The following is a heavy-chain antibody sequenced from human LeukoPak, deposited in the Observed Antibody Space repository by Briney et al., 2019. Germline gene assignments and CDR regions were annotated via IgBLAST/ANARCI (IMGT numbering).Heavy chain of an antibody. CDR1: GYSISSGYY. CDR2: IYHSGST. V-gene: IGHV4-38-2*01. J-gene: IGHJ5*02. Sequence: SETLSLTCAVSGYSISSGYYWGWIRQPPGKGLEWIGSIYHSGSTYYNPSLKSRVTISVDTSKNQFSLKLSSVTAADTAVYYCAAYFVWFDPWGQGTLVTVSS. CDR3: AAYFVWFDP. D-gene: IGHD3-9*01.